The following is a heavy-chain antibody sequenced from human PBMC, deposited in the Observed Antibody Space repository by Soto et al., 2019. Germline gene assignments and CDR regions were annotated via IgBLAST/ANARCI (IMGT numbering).Heavy chain of an antibody. CDR2: IWYDGSNK. J-gene: IGHJ6*02. CDR1: GFTFSSYG. V-gene: IGHV3-33*01. D-gene: IGHD3-22*01. CDR3: ARTGEQIVVVPVHYYYGMDV. Sequence: QVQLVESGGGVVQPGRSPRLSCAASGFTFSSYGMHWVRQAPGKGLEWVAVIWYDGSNKYYADSVKGRFTISRDNSKNTLYLQMNSLRAEDTAVYYCARTGEQIVVVPVHYYYGMDVWGQGTTVTVSS.